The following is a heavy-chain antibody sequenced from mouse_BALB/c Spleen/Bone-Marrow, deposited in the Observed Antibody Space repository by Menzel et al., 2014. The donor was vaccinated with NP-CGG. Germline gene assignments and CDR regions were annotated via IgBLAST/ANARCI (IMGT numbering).Heavy chain of an antibody. CDR1: EFTFNTYA. J-gene: IGHJ1*01. D-gene: IGHD6-1*01. Sequence: EVQLVESGGGLVQPKGSLKLSCAASEFTFNTYAMNWVRQAPGKGLEWVARIRGKSNNYATYYADSVKDRFTISRDDSQSLLYLQMNNLKTEDTAMYYCVTSTYFDVWGAGTTVTVSS. V-gene: IGHV10-1*02. CDR2: IRGKSNNYAT. CDR3: VTSTYFDV.